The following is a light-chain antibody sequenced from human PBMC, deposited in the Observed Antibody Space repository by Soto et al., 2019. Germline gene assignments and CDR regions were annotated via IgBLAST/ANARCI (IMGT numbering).Light chain of an antibody. CDR3: AAWDGSLDVVL. J-gene: IGLJ2*01. CDR1: SSNIGTNT. CDR2: NTN. V-gene: IGLV1-44*01. Sequence: SSLTQPPSSNGTPGQMGTITCSGSSSNIGTNTVNWYQQFPGSAPQLLLYNTNQRPSGVPGRFSGSKSGTSASLAISGLQSEDEADYYCAAWDGSLDVVLFGGGTKVTVL.